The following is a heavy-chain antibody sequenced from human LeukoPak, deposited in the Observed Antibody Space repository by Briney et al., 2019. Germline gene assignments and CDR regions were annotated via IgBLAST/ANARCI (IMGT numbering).Heavy chain of an antibody. J-gene: IGHJ4*02. CDR1: GGSLSGYY. V-gene: IGHV4-34*01. CDR3: ARKPKLSYLRALLRDTAMVTGYFDY. CDR2: INHSGST. D-gene: IGHD5-18*01. Sequence: SETLSLTCAVYGGSLSGYYWSWIGQPPGKGLEWIGEINHSGSTNYNPSLKSRVTISVDTSKNQFSLKLSSVTAADTAVYYCARKPKLSYLRALLRDTAMVTGYFDYWGQGTLVTVSS.